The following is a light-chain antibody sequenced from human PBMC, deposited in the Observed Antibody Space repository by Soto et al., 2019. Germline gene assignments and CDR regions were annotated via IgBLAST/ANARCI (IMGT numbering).Light chain of an antibody. CDR3: SSYTSSSTLV. CDR1: SSDVGGYNY. Sequence: QSALTQSASVSGSPGQSITISCTGTSSDVGGYNYVSWYQQHPGKAPKLMIYEVSNRPSGVFNRFSGSKSGNTASLTISGLQAEDEADYYCSSYTSSSTLVFGGGTKVTVL. V-gene: IGLV2-14*01. CDR2: EVS. J-gene: IGLJ2*01.